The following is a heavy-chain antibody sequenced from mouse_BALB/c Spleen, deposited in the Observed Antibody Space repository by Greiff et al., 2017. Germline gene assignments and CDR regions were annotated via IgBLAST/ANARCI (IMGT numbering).Heavy chain of an antibody. Sequence: EVQLVESGPGLVKPSQSLSLTCTVTGYSITSDYAWNWIRQFPGNKLEWMGYISYSGSTSYNPSLKSRISITRDTSKNQFFLQLNSVTTEDTATYYCARSEGGYDGYYRGYFDVWGAGTTVTVSS. J-gene: IGHJ1*01. CDR3: ARSEGGYDGYYRGYFDV. D-gene: IGHD2-3*01. CDR2: ISYSGST. V-gene: IGHV3-2*02. CDR1: GYSITSDYA.